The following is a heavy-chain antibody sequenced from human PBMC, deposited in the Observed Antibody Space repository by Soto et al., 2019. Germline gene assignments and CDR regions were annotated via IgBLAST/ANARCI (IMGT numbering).Heavy chain of an antibody. CDR2: INAYNGNT. J-gene: IGHJ4*02. CDR3: ARDQAMAQFDY. Sequence: QVQLVQSGAEVKKPGASVKVSCKASGYTFTNYGISWVRQAPGQGLEWMGWINAYNGNTKYAQKLQGRVTMTTDTSTSTAYMELRSLRSDVTAVDYCARDQAMAQFDYWGQGTLVTVSS. V-gene: IGHV1-18*01. D-gene: IGHD5-18*01. CDR1: GYTFTNYG.